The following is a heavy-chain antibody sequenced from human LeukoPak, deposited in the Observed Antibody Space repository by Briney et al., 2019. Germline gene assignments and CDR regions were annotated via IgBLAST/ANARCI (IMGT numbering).Heavy chain of an antibody. CDR1: GFTFSNAW. CDR3: TTYSSIGY. V-gene: IGHV3-15*01. Sequence: PGGSLRLSCAASGFTFSNAWMSWVRQAPGKGLEWVGRTKSKTDGGTTDYAAPVKGRFTISRDDSKNTLYLQMNSLKTEDTAVYYCTTYSSIGYWGQGTLVTVSS. J-gene: IGHJ4*02. D-gene: IGHD6-19*01. CDR2: TKSKTDGGTT.